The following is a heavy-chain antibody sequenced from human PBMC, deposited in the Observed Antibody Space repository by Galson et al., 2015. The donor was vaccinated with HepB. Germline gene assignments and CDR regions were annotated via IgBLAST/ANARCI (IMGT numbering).Heavy chain of an antibody. CDR2: INAGNGNT. CDR1: GYTFTSYA. J-gene: IGHJ6*02. D-gene: IGHD5-18*01. CDR3: ARDTGVDTAIKRGYYYGMDV. V-gene: IGHV1-3*01. Sequence: SVKVSCKASGYTFTSYAMHWVRQAPGQRLEWMGWINAGNGNTKYSQKFQGRVTITRDTSASTAYMELSSLRSEDTAVYYCARDTGVDTAIKRGYYYGMDVWGQGTTVTVSS.